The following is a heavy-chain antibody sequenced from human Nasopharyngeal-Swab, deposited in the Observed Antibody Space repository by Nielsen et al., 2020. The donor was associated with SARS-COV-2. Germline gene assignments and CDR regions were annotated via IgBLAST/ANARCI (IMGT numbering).Heavy chain of an antibody. J-gene: IGHJ4*02. CDR3: ARGRGTRSYFDY. D-gene: IGHD3/OR15-3a*01. V-gene: IGHV4-59*01. Sequence: SETLSLTFTVSGGSISSYYWSWIRQPPGKGLEWIGYIYYSGSTNSNPSLKSRVTISVDTSKNQLSRKLTSVTAADTAVYYCARGRGTRSYFDYWGQGTQVTVSS. CDR2: IYYSGST. CDR1: GGSISSYY.